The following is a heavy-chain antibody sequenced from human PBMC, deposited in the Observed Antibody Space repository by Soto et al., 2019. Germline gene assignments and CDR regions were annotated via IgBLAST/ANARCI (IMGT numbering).Heavy chain of an antibody. V-gene: IGHV1-2*04. J-gene: IGHJ5*02. CDR2: IIPNSGGT. Sequence: GASVKVSCKASGYTFTGYYMHWVRQAPGQGLEWMGWIIPNSGGTNYAQKFQGWVTMTRDTSISTAYMELSRLRSDDTAVYYCARRGYSYGNIKDNWFDPWGQGTLVTVSS. CDR3: ARRGYSYGNIKDNWFDP. CDR1: GYTFTGYY. D-gene: IGHD5-18*01.